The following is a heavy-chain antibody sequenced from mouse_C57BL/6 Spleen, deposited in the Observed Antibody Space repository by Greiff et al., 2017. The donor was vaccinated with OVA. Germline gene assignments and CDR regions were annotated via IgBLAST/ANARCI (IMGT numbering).Heavy chain of an antibody. Sequence: VQLKESGGGLVQPGGSLSLSCAASGFTFTDYYMSWVRQPPGKALEWLGFIRNKANGYTTEYSASVKGRFTISRDNSQSILYLQMNALRAEDSATYYCAQGDYYAMDYWGQGTSVTVSS. CDR1: GFTFTDYY. V-gene: IGHV7-3*01. CDR3: AQGDYYAMDY. J-gene: IGHJ4*01. CDR2: IRNKANGYTT.